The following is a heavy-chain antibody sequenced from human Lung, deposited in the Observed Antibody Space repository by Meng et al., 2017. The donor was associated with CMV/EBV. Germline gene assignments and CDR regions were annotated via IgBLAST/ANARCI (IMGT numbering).Heavy chain of an antibody. D-gene: IGHD2-2*02. J-gene: IGHJ4*02. CDR1: GYTFTSYY. V-gene: IGHV1-46*01. Sequence: ASXXVSXKASGYTFTSYYMHWVRQAPGQGLEWMGIINPSGGSTSYAQKFQGRVTMTRDTSTSTVYMELSSLRSEDTAVYYCARGGDIVAVPAAIPWHYWGQGTLVTVSS. CDR3: ARGGDIVAVPAAIPWHY. CDR2: INPSGGST.